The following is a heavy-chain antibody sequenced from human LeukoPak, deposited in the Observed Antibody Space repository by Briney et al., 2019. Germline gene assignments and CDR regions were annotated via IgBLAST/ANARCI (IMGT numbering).Heavy chain of an antibody. CDR3: VTYYFDSSGPKKNY. Sequence: SETLTLTCTVSGGSISSGGYYWSWIRQLPGKGLEWIGYIYYSGSTYYNPSLKSRVTISVDTSKKQFSLKLSSVTAADTAVYYCVTYYFDSSGPKKNYCGQGTLVTVSS. CDR1: GGSISSGGYY. D-gene: IGHD3-22*01. V-gene: IGHV4-31*03. CDR2: IYYSGST. J-gene: IGHJ4*02.